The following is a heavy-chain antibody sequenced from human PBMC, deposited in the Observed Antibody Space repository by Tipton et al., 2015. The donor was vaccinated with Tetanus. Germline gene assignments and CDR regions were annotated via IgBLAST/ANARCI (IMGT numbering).Heavy chain of an antibody. CDR3: ARDELFFSGGEDHAAFDI. V-gene: IGHV4-59*01. D-gene: IGHD3-10*01. CDR1: GGSISGSY. J-gene: IGHJ3*02. CDR2: VYYNGNT. Sequence: TLSLTCTVSGGSISGSYWNWIRQPPGKGLEWIGYVYYNGNTHYNPALKSRVTISVDTSKNQFSLKLTSVTTADTAVYFCARDELFFSGGEDHAAFDIWGQGTLVTVSS.